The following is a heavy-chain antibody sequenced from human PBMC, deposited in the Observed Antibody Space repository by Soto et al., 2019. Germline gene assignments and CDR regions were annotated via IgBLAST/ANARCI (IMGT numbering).Heavy chain of an antibody. CDR1: GYSFTNYG. CDR3: ARVEDYFDSSGYNH. Sequence: GASVKVSCKASGYSFTNYGITWVRQAPGQGLEWMGWISYNGNTNYAQNLQGRVTMTTDTSTNTAYMELRGLSSDDTAVYYWARVEDYFDSSGYNHWGQGTLVTVSS. CDR2: ISYNGNT. J-gene: IGHJ5*02. V-gene: IGHV1-18*04. D-gene: IGHD3-22*01.